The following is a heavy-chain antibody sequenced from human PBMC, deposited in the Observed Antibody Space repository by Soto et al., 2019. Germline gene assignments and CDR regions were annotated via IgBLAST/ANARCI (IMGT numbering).Heavy chain of an antibody. J-gene: IGHJ4*02. CDR3: ARVSSSPYYFDY. D-gene: IGHD6-6*01. V-gene: IGHV4-34*01. CDR2: INHSGST. Sequence: QVQLQQWGAGLLKPSETLSLTCAVYGGSFSGYYWSWIRQPPGKGLEWIGEINHSGSTNYNPSLKSRVTISVATSKTQFSLKLSSVTAADTAVYYCARVSSSPYYFDYWGQGTLVTVSS. CDR1: GGSFSGYY.